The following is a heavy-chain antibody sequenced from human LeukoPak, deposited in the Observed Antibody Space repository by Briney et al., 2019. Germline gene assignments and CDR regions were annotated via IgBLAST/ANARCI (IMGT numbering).Heavy chain of an antibody. J-gene: IGHJ3*02. CDR1: GYTLTELS. CDR3: ARDMRVLAARPDAFDI. D-gene: IGHD6-6*01. V-gene: IGHV1-24*01. Sequence: GASVKVSCKVSGYTLTELSMHWVRQAPGKGLEWMGGFDPEDGETIYAQKFQGRVTMTEDTSTDTAYMELSSLRSEDTAVYYCARDMRVLAARPDAFDIWGQGTMVTVSS. CDR2: FDPEDGET.